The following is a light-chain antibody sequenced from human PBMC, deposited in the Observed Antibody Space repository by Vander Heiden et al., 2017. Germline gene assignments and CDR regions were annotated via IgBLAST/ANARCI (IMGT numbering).Light chain of an antibody. CDR3: QQYNNWPPEYT. Sequence: IVMTQSPATPSVSPGERATLSCRASQIVCSNLPWYQRKPDQPPRLLTSAASTTATGIPARFSGSGSGTEFTLTISSLQSEDFAVYYCQQYNNWPPEYTFGQGTKLEIK. CDR2: AAS. J-gene: IGKJ2*01. V-gene: IGKV3-15*01. CDR1: QIVCSN.